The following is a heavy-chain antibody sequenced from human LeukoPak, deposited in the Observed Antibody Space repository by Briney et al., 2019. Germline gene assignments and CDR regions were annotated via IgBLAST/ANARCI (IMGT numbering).Heavy chain of an antibody. CDR1: GGSISSYY. Sequence: SETLSLTCTVSGGSISSYYWSWIRQPPGKGLEWIGYIYYSGSTNYNPSLKSRVTISVDTSKNQFSLRLSSVTAADTAVYYCASLELGYYDSSGYWVWGQGTLVTVSS. D-gene: IGHD3-22*01. CDR3: ASLELGYYDSSGYWV. V-gene: IGHV4-59*08. CDR2: IYYSGST. J-gene: IGHJ4*02.